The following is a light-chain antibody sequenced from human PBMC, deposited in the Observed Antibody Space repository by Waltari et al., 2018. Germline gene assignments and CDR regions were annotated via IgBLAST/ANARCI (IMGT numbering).Light chain of an antibody. CDR3: CSYAGSSVFKVL. V-gene: IGLV2-23*02. CDR1: SSDVGRYVL. J-gene: IGLJ2*01. CDR2: EVN. Sequence: QSALTQPASVSGSPGQSITISCTGTSSDVGRYVLVSWYQQHPGKAPKLMIYEVNKLPSGVSDRFSGSKSGSTAFLTISGLQAEDEAHYYCCSYAGSSVFKVLFGGGTKLTVL.